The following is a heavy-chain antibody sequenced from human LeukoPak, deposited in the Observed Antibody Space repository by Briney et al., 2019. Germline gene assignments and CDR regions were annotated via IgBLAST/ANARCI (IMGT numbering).Heavy chain of an antibody. J-gene: IGHJ4*02. CDR3: ARGRGAYCGGDCYSGDY. CDR1: GYTFTSYD. Sequence: ASVKVSCKASGYTFTSYDINWVRQATGQGLEWMGRMNPNSGNTGYAQKFQGRVTLTRNTSISTAYMELSSLRSEDTAVYYCARGRGAYCGGDCYSGDYWGQRTLVTVSS. V-gene: IGHV1-8*01. D-gene: IGHD2-21*02. CDR2: MNPNSGNT.